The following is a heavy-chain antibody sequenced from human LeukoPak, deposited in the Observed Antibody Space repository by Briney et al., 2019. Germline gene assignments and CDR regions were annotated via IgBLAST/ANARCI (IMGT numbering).Heavy chain of an antibody. CDR2: FDPEDGET. D-gene: IGHD3-10*01. CDR1: GYTLTELS. J-gene: IGHJ4*02. CDR3: ARDQYDYGSDPYYFDY. V-gene: IGHV1-24*01. Sequence: ASVKVSCKVSGYTLTELSMHWVRQAPGKGLEWMGGFDPEDGETIYAQKFQGRVTMTEDTSTDTAYMELSSLRSEDTAVYYCARDQYDYGSDPYYFDYWGQGTLVTVSS.